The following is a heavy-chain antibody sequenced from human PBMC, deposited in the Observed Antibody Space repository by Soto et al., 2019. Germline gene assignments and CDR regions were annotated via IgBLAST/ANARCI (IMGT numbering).Heavy chain of an antibody. Sequence: LSLTCTVSGGSISSGGYYWSWIRQHPGKGLEWIGYIYYSGSTYYNPSLKSRVTISVDTSKNQFSLKLSSVTAADTAVYYCAREDYYKGYYYYGMDVWGQGTTVTVSS. D-gene: IGHD3-22*01. CDR1: GGSISSGGYY. J-gene: IGHJ6*02. CDR2: IYYSGST. V-gene: IGHV4-31*03. CDR3: AREDYYKGYYYYGMDV.